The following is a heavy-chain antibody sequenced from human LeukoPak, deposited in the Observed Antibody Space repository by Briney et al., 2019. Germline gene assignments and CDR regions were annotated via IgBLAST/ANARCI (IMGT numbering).Heavy chain of an antibody. J-gene: IGHJ6*02. CDR3: AREKGFYGQWLAYYYYGMDV. D-gene: IGHD6-19*01. Sequence: SETLSLTCTVSGGSISSYYWSWIRQPPGKGLEWIGYIYYSGSTNYNPSLKSRVTISVDTSKNQFSLKLSSVTAADTAVYYCAREKGFYGQWLAYYYYGMDVWGQGTTVTVSS. CDR2: IYYSGST. CDR1: GGSISSYY. V-gene: IGHV4-59*08.